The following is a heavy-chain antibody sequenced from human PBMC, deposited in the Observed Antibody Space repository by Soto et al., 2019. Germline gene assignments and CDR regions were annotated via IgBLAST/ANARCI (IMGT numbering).Heavy chain of an antibody. CDR3: TRAGIGAGFYNNDMDV. Sequence: QVHLVQSGAEVREPGSSVKVSCKASGGTLRTSTITWVRQGPGQGPEWMGRLIPFLQKANYAQEFQGRVTITADASASTVYMELRSLRSEDTAVYYCTRAGIGAGFYNNDMDVWGPGTTVIVSS. CDR1: GGTLRTST. V-gene: IGHV1-69*08. D-gene: IGHD1-26*01. CDR2: LIPFLQKA. J-gene: IGHJ6*02.